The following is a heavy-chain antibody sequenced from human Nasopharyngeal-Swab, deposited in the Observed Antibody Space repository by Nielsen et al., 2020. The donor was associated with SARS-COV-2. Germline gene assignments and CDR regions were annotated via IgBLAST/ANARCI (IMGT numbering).Heavy chain of an antibody. CDR2: ISYSGST. CDR1: GGSISSYY. D-gene: IGHD2-2*01. CDR3: TRRTLSSSGYYFDY. J-gene: IGHJ4*02. V-gene: IGHV4-59*08. Sequence: SETLSLTCTVSGGSISSYYWTWIRQPPGKGLECIGYISYSGSTNYNPSLKSRVTISVDTSKNQFSLKLSSVTAADTAVYYCTRRTLSSSGYYFDYWGQGTPVTVSS.